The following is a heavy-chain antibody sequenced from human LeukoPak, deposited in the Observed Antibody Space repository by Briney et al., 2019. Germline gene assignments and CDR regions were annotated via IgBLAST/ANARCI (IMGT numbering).Heavy chain of an antibody. J-gene: IGHJ4*02. CDR1: GGSISSSNW. V-gene: IGHV4-4*02. D-gene: IGHD6-19*01. CDR3: ASGLLYISGWTFDC. Sequence: PSGTLSLTCAVSGGSISSSNWWSWVRQPPGKGLEWIGEIYHSGSTNYNPSLESRVTMSVDKSKNLFSLKLTSVTAADTAVYYCASGLLYISGWTFDCWGQGTLVTVSS. CDR2: IYHSGST.